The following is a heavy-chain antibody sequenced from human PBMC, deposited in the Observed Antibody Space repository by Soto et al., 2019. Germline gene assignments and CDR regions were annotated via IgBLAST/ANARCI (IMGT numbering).Heavy chain of an antibody. D-gene: IGHD3-3*01. CDR3: AKLYDFWSGDDAFDI. J-gene: IGHJ3*02. V-gene: IGHV1-2*02. CDR2: INPNSGGT. CDR1: GYTFTGYY. Sequence: ASVKVSGKASGYTFTGYYMHWVRQAPGQGLEWMGWINPNSGGTNYAQKFQGRVTMTRDTSISTAYMELSRLRSDDTAVYYCAKLYDFWSGDDAFDIWGQGTMVTV.